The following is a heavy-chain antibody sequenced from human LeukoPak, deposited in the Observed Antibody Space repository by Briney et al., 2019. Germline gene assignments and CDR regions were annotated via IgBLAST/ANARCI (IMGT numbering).Heavy chain of an antibody. Sequence: SETLSLTCTVSGGSISSYYWSWIRQPAGKGLEWIGYIYYSGSTNYNPSLKSRVTISVDTSKNQFSLKLSSVTAADTAVYYCARVRVPTVTRRDKNYYYYMDVWGKGTTVTVSS. CDR2: IYYSGST. J-gene: IGHJ6*03. V-gene: IGHV4-59*01. CDR1: GGSISSYY. CDR3: ARVRVPTVTRRDKNYYYYMDV. D-gene: IGHD4-11*01.